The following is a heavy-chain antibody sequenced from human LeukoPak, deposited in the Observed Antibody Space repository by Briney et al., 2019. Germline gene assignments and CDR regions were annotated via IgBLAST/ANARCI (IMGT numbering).Heavy chain of an antibody. Sequence: SETLSLACSVPGAFIRRYYWSWVWQPLGKGLEWLGYIFYSGHSNYNPSLTSRISMSVDTSKAQCSLEVTSVTASHTAVYYCHKIGPLGFFDQWGPGTLVTVSS. J-gene: IGHJ4*02. CDR3: HKIGPLGFFDQ. CDR1: GAFIRRYY. V-gene: IGHV4-59*13. D-gene: IGHD3-22*01. CDR2: IFYSGHS.